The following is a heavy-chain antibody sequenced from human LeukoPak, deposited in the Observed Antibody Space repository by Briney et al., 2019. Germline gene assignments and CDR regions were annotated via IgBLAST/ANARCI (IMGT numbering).Heavy chain of an antibody. D-gene: IGHD2-2*01. CDR1: GGPFSGYY. J-gene: IGHJ4*02. V-gene: IGHV4-34*01. CDR3: ARGRGCSSTSCYALFDH. CDR2: INHSGST. Sequence: PSETLSLTCAVYGGPFSGYYWSWIRQPPGKGLEWIGEINHSGSTNYNPSLKSRVTISVDTSKNQFSLKLSSVTAADTAVYYCARGRGCSSTSCYALFDHWGQGTLVTVSS.